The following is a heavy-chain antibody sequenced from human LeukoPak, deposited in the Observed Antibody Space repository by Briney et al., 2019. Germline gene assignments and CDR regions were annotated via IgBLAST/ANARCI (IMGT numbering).Heavy chain of an antibody. CDR2: ISYDGSNK. CDR1: GFTFSSYA. Sequence: GGSLRLSCAASGFTFSSYAMHWARQAPGKGLEWVAVISYDGSNKYYADSVKGRFTISRDNSKNTLYLQMNSLRAEDTAVYYCAKASGYDFWSGYYVDYWGQGTLVTVSS. J-gene: IGHJ4*02. V-gene: IGHV3-30*04. D-gene: IGHD3-3*01. CDR3: AKASGYDFWSGYYVDY.